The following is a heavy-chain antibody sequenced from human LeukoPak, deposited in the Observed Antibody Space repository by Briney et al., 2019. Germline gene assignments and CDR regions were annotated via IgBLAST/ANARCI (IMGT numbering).Heavy chain of an antibody. D-gene: IGHD1-26*01. J-gene: IGHJ3*02. Sequence: KISCKGSGYSFTSYWIGWVRQAPGQGLEWMGRIIPIFGTANYAQKFQGRVTITTDESTSTAYMELSSLRSEDTAVYYCARAPYSGSYHEAFDIWGQGTMVTVSS. CDR1: GYSFTSYW. CDR2: IIPIFGTA. V-gene: IGHV1-69*05. CDR3: ARAPYSGSYHEAFDI.